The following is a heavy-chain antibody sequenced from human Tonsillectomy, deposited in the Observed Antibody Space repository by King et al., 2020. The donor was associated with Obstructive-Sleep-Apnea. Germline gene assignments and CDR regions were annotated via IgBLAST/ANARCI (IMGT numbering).Heavy chain of an antibody. CDR1: GGSISNYY. CDR2: IYYSGST. J-gene: IGHJ6*02. CDR3: ARDLNGGMDV. Sequence: VQLQESGPGLVKPSETLSLTCTVSGGSISNYYWSWIRQSPGKGLEWIGYIYYSGSTKYNPSLKSRVTISVDTSKNQFSLKLSSVTAAGTAVYYCARDLNGGMDVWGQGTTVTVSS. D-gene: IGHD1-1*01. V-gene: IGHV4-59*01.